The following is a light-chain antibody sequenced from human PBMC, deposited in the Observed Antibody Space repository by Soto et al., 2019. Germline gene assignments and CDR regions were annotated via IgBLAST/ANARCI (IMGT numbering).Light chain of an antibody. CDR1: QTVRNNY. Sequence: EIVLTQSPGTLSLSPGERATLSCRASQTVRNNYLAWYQQKPGQAPRLLIYDASSRATGIPDRFSGGGSGTDFTLTISRLEPEDFAVYYCQQFGSYPRTFGRGTKVDIK. CDR3: QQFGSYPRT. V-gene: IGKV3-20*01. J-gene: IGKJ4*01. CDR2: DAS.